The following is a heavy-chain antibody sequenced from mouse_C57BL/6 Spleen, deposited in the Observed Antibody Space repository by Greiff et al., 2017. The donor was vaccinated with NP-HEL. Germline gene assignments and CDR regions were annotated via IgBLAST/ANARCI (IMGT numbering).Heavy chain of an antibody. CDR2: IHPNSGST. V-gene: IGHV1-64*01. CDR1: GYTFTSYW. Sequence: QVQLQQPGAELVKPGASVKLSCKASGYTFTSYWMHWVKQRPGQGLEWIGMIHPNSGSTNYNEKFKSKATLTVDKSSSTAYMQLSSLTSEDSAVYYCARPDPYYAMDYWGQGTSVTVSS. J-gene: IGHJ4*01. CDR3: ARPDPYYAMDY.